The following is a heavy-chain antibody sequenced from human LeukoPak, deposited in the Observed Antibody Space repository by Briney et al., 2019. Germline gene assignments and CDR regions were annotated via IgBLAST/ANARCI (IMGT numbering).Heavy chain of an antibody. CDR2: INGGSGNT. CDR1: GYTFTDYT. D-gene: IGHD6-13*01. CDR3: ARGWAAASFSGPNWFDP. Sequence: GASVKVSCKASGYTFTDYTMHWLRQAPGQRLDWMGWINGGSGNTKHSPEFQGRVTITRDTSASTAYMELSSLRSEDTAVYYCARGWAAASFSGPNWFDPWGQGTLVTVSS. V-gene: IGHV1-3*01. J-gene: IGHJ5*02.